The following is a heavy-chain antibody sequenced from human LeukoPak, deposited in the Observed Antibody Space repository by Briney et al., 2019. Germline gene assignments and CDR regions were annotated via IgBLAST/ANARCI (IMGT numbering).Heavy chain of an antibody. CDR3: ARDSAEQLADGFDI. D-gene: IGHD6-13*01. CDR1: GGTVSSYT. CDR2: IIPIFDTA. J-gene: IGHJ3*02. Sequence: GASVKVSCKASGGTVSSYTISWVRQAPGQGLEWMGGIIPIFDTAIYAQKFQGTVTITADKSTSTAYMELSSLRSEDTAVYYCARDSAEQLADGFDIWGQGTMVTVSS. V-gene: IGHV1-69*06.